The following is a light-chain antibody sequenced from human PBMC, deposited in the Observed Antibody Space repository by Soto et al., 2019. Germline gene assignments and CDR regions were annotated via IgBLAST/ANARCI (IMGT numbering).Light chain of an antibody. Sequence: DIQMTQSPLTLSASVGDRVTITCRASQTISRWLAWYQQKPGKAPKLLIYRASSLESGVPSRFSRSGSGTEFTLTISSLQSEESPTHYCKPYPTLTFDQATKVEIK. J-gene: IGKJ1*01. CDR2: RAS. CDR3: KPYPTLT. CDR1: QTISRW. V-gene: IGKV1-5*03.